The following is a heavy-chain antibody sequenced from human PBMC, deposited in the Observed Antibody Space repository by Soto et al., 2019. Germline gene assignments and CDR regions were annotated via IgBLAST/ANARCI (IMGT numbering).Heavy chain of an antibody. Sequence: QVQLVQSGAEVKKPGASVKLSCKASGYSFTTFGIHWVRQAPGQRPEWMGWTNAGNGNTRSSQRCQGRITITRDTSANTVYMELRDLRSEDTSVYYCARSSVPPYCSRPSCYSVDYWGQGTLVTVSS. CDR3: ARSSVPPYCSRPSCYSVDY. CDR1: GYSFTTFG. CDR2: TNAGNGNT. D-gene: IGHD2-2*01. V-gene: IGHV1-3*01. J-gene: IGHJ4*02.